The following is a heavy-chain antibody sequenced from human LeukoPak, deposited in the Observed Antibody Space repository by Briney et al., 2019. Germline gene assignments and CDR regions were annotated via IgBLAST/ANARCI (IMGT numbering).Heavy chain of an antibody. D-gene: IGHD3-16*01. CDR3: ARVGAYAAVNC. CDR2: ISSSGSTI. V-gene: IGHV3-48*03. Sequence: GGSLRLSCAASGFAFSTYEMNWVRQAPGKGLEWVSYISSSGSTIYYADSVKGRFTISRDNAKNSLYLQMNSLRAEDTAVYYCARVGAYAAVNCWGQGTLVTVSS. CDR1: GFAFSTYE. J-gene: IGHJ4*02.